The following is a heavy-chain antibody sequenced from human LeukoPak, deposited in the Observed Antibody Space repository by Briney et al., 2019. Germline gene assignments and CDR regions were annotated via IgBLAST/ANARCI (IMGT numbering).Heavy chain of an antibody. CDR2: ISSSSTYI. CDR1: GFIFSSYS. V-gene: IGHV3-21*01. D-gene: IGHD2-15*01. CDR3: AKDQNGINSDQFRGYCSGPDI. J-gene: IGHJ3*02. Sequence: PGGSLRLSCAASGFIFSSYSMNWVRQAPGKGLEWVSSISSSSTYIYYADSVKGRFTISRDNAKNSLYLQMNSLRAEDTAVYYCAKDQNGINSDQFRGYCSGPDIWGQGTMVTVSS.